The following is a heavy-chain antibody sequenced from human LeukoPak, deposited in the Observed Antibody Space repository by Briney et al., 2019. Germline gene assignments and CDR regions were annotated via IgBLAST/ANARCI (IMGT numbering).Heavy chain of an antibody. CDR3: ARDFSGSYFDY. D-gene: IGHD1-26*01. CDR2: IWYDGSNK. V-gene: IGHV3-33*01. J-gene: IGHJ4*02. Sequence: GGSLRLSCAASGFIFSSYGMHWVRQAPGKGLEWVAVIWYDGSNKYYADSVKGRFTISRDNSKNTLYLQMNSLRAEDTAVYYCARDFSGSYFDYWGQGTLVTVSS. CDR1: GFIFSSYG.